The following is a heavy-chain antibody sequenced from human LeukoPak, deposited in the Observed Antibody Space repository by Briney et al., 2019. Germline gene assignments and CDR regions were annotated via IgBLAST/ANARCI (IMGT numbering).Heavy chain of an antibody. CDR2: IYHSGST. D-gene: IGHD2-21*01. CDR3: AREGGGGARDGY. J-gene: IGHJ4*02. V-gene: IGHV4-30-2*01. CDR1: GGSISSGGYY. Sequence: SETLSLTCTVSGGSISSGGYYWSWIRQPPGKGLEWIGYIYHSGSTYYNPSLKSRVTISVDRSKNQFSLKLSSVTAADTAVYYCAREGGGGARDGYWGQGTLVTVSS.